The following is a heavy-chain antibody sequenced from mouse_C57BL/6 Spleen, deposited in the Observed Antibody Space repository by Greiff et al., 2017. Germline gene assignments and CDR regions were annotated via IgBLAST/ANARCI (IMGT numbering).Heavy chain of an antibody. CDR1: GYTFTDYY. CDR3: ARSPYYGSSYPFAY. D-gene: IGHD1-1*01. CDR2: IYPGSGNT. Sequence: QVQLKQSGAELVRPGASVKLSCKASGYTFTDYYINWVKQRPGQGLEWIARIYPGSGNTYYNEKFKGKATLTAEKSSSTAYMQLSSLTSEDSAVYFCARSPYYGSSYPFAYWGQGTLVTVSA. V-gene: IGHV1-76*01. J-gene: IGHJ3*01.